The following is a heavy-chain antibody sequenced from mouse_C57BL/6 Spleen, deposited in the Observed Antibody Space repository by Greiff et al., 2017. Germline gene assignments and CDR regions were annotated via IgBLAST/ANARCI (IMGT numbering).Heavy chain of an antibody. J-gene: IGHJ3*01. Sequence: QVQLQQPGAELVKPGASVKLSCKVSGYTFTSYWMHWVKQRPGRGLERIGRIDPNSGGTKYNEKCKSKATLTVDKPSSTAYMQLSSLTSEDSAVYYCARGANYYGSPAWFAYWGQGTLVTVSA. V-gene: IGHV1-72*01. D-gene: IGHD1-1*01. CDR1: GYTFTSYW. CDR2: IDPNSGGT. CDR3: ARGANYYGSPAWFAY.